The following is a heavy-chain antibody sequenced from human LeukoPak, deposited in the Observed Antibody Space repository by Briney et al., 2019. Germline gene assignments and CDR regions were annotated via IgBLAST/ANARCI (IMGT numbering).Heavy chain of an antibody. V-gene: IGHV3-30-3*01. CDR1: GFTFSSYA. D-gene: IGHD4-17*01. CDR3: AITEGPQDTGPDAFDI. CDR2: ISYDGSNK. Sequence: GSLRLSCAASGFTFSSYAMHWVRQAPGKGLEWVAVISYDGSNKYYADSVKGRFTISRDNSKNTLYLQMNSLRAEDTAVYYCAITEGPQDTGPDAFDIWGQGTMVTVSS. J-gene: IGHJ3*02.